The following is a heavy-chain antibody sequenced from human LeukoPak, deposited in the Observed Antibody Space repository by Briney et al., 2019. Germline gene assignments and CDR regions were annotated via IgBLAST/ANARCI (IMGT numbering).Heavy chain of an antibody. V-gene: IGHV3-23*01. J-gene: IGHJ4*02. D-gene: IGHD2-2*03. CDR1: AFTFSSYT. CDR3: AKDGYVSWAYQLSHFDY. CDR2: ISNSGGGT. Sequence: HPGGSLRLSCAASAFTFSSYTMSWVRQAPGKGLEWVSAISNSGGGTYYADSVKGRFTISRDNSKNTLYLQMNSLRAEDTAVYYCAKDGYVSWAYQLSHFDYWGQGTLVTVSS.